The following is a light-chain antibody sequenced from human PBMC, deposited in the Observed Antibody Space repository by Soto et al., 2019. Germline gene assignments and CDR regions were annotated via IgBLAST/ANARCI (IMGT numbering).Light chain of an antibody. Sequence: EIVLTQSPATRCLSPGERATLSCRASQSVSSSLVWYQQKPGQAPRLLIYDASNRATGIPARFSGSGSGADFPLTISSLEPEDFAIYYCQERDNWAKTFGQGNKGDIK. J-gene: IGKJ1*01. CDR3: QERDNWAKT. CDR2: DAS. CDR1: QSVSSS. V-gene: IGKV3-11*01.